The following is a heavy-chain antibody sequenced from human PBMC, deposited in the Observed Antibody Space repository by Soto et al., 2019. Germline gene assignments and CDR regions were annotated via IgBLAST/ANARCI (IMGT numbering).Heavy chain of an antibody. V-gene: IGHV4-59*01. CDR3: ARDNPLGAIGY. CDR2: IYYSGST. D-gene: IGHD1-26*01. J-gene: IGHJ4*02. CDR1: GGSISSYY. Sequence: QVQLQESGPGLVKPSETLSLTCTVSGGSISSYYWSWIRQPPGKGLEWIGYIYYSGSTNYNPSLKSRVTISVDTSKNQFSLKLSSVTAADTAVYYCARDNPLGAIGYWGQGTLVTVSS.